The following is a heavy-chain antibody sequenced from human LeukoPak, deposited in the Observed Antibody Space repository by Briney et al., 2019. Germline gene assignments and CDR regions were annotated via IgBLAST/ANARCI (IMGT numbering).Heavy chain of an antibody. CDR2: ISAYNGNT. J-gene: IGHJ4*02. CDR3: ATTASGWYYNY. Sequence: ASVKVSCKASGYTFTSFGINWVRQAPGQGLEWMGWISAYNGNTNYAQEFQGRVTVTTDTSTSTAYMELRSPRSDDTAVYYCATTASGWYYNYWGQGTLVTVSS. D-gene: IGHD6-25*01. V-gene: IGHV1-18*01. CDR1: GYTFTSFG.